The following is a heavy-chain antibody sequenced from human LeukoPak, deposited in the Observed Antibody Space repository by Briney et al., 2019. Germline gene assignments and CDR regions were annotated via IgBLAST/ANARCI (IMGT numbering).Heavy chain of an antibody. Sequence: SVKVSCKASGDAFNSHTTNWVRQAPGQGLEWVGSIIPSFGIPSYAQKFKGRVTISADTSTTTAFMDLTSLRSEDTAVYYCARDFWGTMVRAASMDVWGQGTTVTVSS. CDR1: GDAFNSHT. CDR3: ARDFWGTMVRAASMDV. D-gene: IGHD3-10*01. J-gene: IGHJ6*02. V-gene: IGHV1-69*10. CDR2: IIPSFGIP.